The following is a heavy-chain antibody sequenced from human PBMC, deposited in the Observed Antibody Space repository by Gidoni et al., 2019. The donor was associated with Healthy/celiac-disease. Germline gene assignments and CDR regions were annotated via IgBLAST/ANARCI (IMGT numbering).Heavy chain of an antibody. CDR2: IFSNDEK. D-gene: IGHD3-9*01. CDR3: ARAAGRYYDILTGYYLDY. Sequence: QVTLKESGPVLVKPTETLTLTCTVSGFSLSTARMGVRWIRQTPGKALEWLAHIFSNDEKSYSTSLKNRLTISKDTSKSQVVLTMTNMDPVDTATYYCARAAGRYYDILTGYYLDYWGQGTLVTVSS. CDR1: GFSLSTARMG. V-gene: IGHV2-26*01. J-gene: IGHJ4*02.